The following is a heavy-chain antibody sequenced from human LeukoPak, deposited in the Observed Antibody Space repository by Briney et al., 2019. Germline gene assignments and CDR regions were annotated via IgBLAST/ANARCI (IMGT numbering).Heavy chain of an antibody. J-gene: IGHJ3*02. CDR3: ARGQSHVAFDI. CDR1: GGSISSYY. Sequence: PSETLSLTCTVSGGSISSYYWSWIRQPPGKGLEWIGYIYYSGSTNYNPSLKSRVTISVDTSKNQFSLKLSSVTAADTAVYYCARGQSHVAFDIWGQGTMVTVSS. V-gene: IGHV4-59*01. CDR2: IYYSGST.